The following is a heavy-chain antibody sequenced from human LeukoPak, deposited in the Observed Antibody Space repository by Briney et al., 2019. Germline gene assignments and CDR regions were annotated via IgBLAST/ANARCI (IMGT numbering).Heavy chain of an antibody. D-gene: IGHD2-15*01. Sequence: PGGSLRLSCAASGFTFSSYAMHWVRQAPGKGLEYVSAISSNGGSTFYANSVKGRFTISRDNSKNTLYLQMGSLRGEDMAVYYCARARCRGDRCWRYFDTWGQGNLVTVSS. V-gene: IGHV3-64*01. CDR1: GFTFSSYA. CDR3: ARARCRGDRCWRYFDT. CDR2: ISSNGGST. J-gene: IGHJ4*02.